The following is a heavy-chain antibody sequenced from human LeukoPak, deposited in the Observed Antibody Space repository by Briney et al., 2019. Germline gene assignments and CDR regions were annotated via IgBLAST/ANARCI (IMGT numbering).Heavy chain of an antibody. CDR1: GYTFTSYD. J-gene: IGHJ4*02. CDR2: MNPNSGNT. D-gene: IGHD6-19*01. V-gene: IGHV1-8*03. Sequence: ASVKVSCKASGYTFTSYDINWVRQAPGQGLEWMGWMNPNSGNTGYAQKFQGRVTITRNTSISTAYMELSSLRSEDTAVYYCARGLYPGIAVAGTSDFDYWGQGTLVTVSS. CDR3: ARGLYPGIAVAGTSDFDY.